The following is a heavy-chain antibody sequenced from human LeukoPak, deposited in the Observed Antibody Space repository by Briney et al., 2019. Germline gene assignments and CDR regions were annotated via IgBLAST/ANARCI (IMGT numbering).Heavy chain of an antibody. CDR1: GGSISSYY. CDR2: IYSDGST. CDR3: ARDAYYYDSSGYFLLDY. D-gene: IGHD3-22*01. Sequence: NPSETLSLTCTVSGGSISSYYWTWIRQPAGKGLEWIGRIYSDGSTYYNPSLKSRVTMSVDTSKNQFSLRLSSLTAADTAVYYCARDAYYYDSSGYFLLDYWGQGTLVTVSS. J-gene: IGHJ4*02. V-gene: IGHV4-4*07.